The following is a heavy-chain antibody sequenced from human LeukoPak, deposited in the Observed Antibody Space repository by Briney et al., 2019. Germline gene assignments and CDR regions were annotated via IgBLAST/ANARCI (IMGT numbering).Heavy chain of an antibody. V-gene: IGHV1-18*01. CDR3: ARDPPGSGYDYSFRYYYYYMDV. D-gene: IGHD5-12*01. CDR1: GYTFTSYG. CDR2: ISAYNGNT. J-gene: IGHJ6*03. Sequence: GASVKVSCKASGYTFTSYGISWVRQAPGQGLEWMGWISAYNGNTNYAQKLQGRVTMTTDTSTSTAYMELRSLRSDDTAVYYCARDPPGSGYDYSFRYYYYYMDVWGKGTTVTISS.